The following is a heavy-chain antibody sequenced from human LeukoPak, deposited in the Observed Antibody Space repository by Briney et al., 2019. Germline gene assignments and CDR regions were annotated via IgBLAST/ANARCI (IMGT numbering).Heavy chain of an antibody. J-gene: IGHJ4*02. CDR3: AKDLLILTGYKKNRGHYFDY. CDR2: ISGSGGST. V-gene: IGHV3-23*01. Sequence: GGSLRLSCAASGFTFSSYAMSWVRQAPGKGLGWVSAISGSGGSTYYADSVKGRFTISRDNSKNTLYLQMNSLRAEDTAVYYCAKDLLILTGYKKNRGHYFDYWGQGTLVTVSS. D-gene: IGHD3-9*01. CDR1: GFTFSSYA.